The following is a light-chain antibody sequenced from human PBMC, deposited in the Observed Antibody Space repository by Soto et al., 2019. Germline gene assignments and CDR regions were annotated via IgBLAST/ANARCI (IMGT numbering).Light chain of an antibody. Sequence: IVLTQSPATLSLSPGERATLSCRASQSVGTFLAWYQQKPGLAPRLLIYDASNRASGIPARFSGGGSGTDFTLTISSLEPADFAVYYCQQRSSWPSFGGGTKVEIK. CDR1: QSVGTF. CDR2: DAS. J-gene: IGKJ4*01. CDR3: QQRSSWPS. V-gene: IGKV3-11*01.